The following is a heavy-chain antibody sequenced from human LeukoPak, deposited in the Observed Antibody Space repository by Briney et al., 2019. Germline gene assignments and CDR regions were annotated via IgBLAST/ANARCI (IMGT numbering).Heavy chain of an antibody. J-gene: IGHJ4*02. CDR1: GGPITSHF. D-gene: IGHD1-26*01. CDR3: ARDGPTSTAPFDY. V-gene: IGHV4-59*11. CDR2: FYHAGNS. Sequence: SETLSLTCTVSGGPITSHFWSWIRQPPGEGLEWIGNFYHAGNSNLNPSLKSRVTMSIDTSKNQFSLKLRSMTAADTAVYYCARDGPTSTAPFDYWGQGTLVTVSS.